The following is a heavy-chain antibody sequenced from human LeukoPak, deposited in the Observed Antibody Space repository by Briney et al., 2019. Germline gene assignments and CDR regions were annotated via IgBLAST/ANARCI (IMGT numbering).Heavy chain of an antibody. V-gene: IGHV1-18*04. Sequence: ASVKVSCKASGYTFTGYYMHWVRQAPGQGLEWMGWISAYNGNTNYAQKLQGRVTMTTDTSTSTAYMELRSLRSDDTAVYYCARQRRWYFDLWGRGTLVTVSS. D-gene: IGHD6-25*01. CDR3: ARQRRWYFDL. CDR1: GYTFTGYY. CDR2: ISAYNGNT. J-gene: IGHJ2*01.